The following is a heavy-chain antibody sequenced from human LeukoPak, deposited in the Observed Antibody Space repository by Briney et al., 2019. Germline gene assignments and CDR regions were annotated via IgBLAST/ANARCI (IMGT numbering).Heavy chain of an antibody. CDR2: INPSGGST. D-gene: IGHD2-21*01. Sequence: ASVKVSCKASGYTFTSYYMHWVRQAPGQGLEWMGIINPSGGSTSYAQKFQGRVTMTRDTSTRTVYMELSSLGSEDTAMYYCARGAIQYFDLWGRGTLVTVSS. V-gene: IGHV1-46*01. CDR3: ARGAIQYFDL. CDR1: GYTFTSYY. J-gene: IGHJ2*01.